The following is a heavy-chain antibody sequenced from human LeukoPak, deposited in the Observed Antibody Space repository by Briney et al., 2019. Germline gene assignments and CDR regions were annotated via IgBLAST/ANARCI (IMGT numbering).Heavy chain of an antibody. V-gene: IGHV1-58*02. CDR3: ARLGELSSYDY. Sequence: SVKVSCKACGFTFTSSAMQWVRQARGQRLEWIRWIVVGSGNTNYAQKFQERVTVTRDMSTTTAYMELSSLRSEDTAVYYCARLGELSSYDYWGQGTLVTVSS. D-gene: IGHD3-16*02. CDR2: IVVGSGNT. J-gene: IGHJ4*02. CDR1: GFTFTSSA.